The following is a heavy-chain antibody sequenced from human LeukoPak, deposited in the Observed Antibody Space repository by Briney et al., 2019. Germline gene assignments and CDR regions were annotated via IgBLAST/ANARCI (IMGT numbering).Heavy chain of an antibody. V-gene: IGHV3-23*01. D-gene: IGHD4-17*01. CDR1: GFTFSSYA. J-gene: IGHJ4*02. CDR3: AKDPDYGDDY. Sequence: GGSLRLSCAAPGFTFSSYAMSWVRQAPGKGLEWVSAISNSGGSTYYADSVKGRFTISRDNSKNTLYLQMNSLRAEDTAVYYCAKDPDYGDDYWGQGTLVTVSS. CDR2: ISNSGGST.